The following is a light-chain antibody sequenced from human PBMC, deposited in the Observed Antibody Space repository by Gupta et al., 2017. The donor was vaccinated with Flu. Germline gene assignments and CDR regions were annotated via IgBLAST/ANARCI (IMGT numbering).Light chain of an antibody. CDR2: AAS. V-gene: IGKV1-39*01. Sequence: DIQMTQSPSSLSASVGDRDTITCRASQSISSYLNWYQQQPRKAPNLLIYAASSLQSGVASRFRCSGCGTDYTLTISSRQPEDYASDYYYQNYSTPPFTFGHGTKVDIK. CDR1: QSISSY. CDR3: YQNYSTPPFT. J-gene: IGKJ3*01.